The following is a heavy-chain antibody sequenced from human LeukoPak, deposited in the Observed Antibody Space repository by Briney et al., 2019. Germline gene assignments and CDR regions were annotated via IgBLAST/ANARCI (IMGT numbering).Heavy chain of an antibody. CDR3: ARGYQRPDY. J-gene: IGHJ4*02. CDR1: GFTFSTYT. Sequence: GSLRLSCAASGFTFSTYTMNWVRQAPGKELEWVSSISSSSSNIYYADSVKGRFTISRDNAMNSVYLQMNSLRVEDTAVYYCARGYQRPDYWGQGTLITVSS. V-gene: IGHV3-21*01. D-gene: IGHD2-2*01. CDR2: ISSSSSNI.